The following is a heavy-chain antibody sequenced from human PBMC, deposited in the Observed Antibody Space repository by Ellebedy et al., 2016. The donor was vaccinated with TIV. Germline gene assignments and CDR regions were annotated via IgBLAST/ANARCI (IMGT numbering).Heavy chain of an antibody. CDR1: GYRFLSYG. CDR2: INTYSGDT. V-gene: IGHV1-2*02. J-gene: IGHJ4*02. Sequence: ASVKVSXXASGYRFLSYGITWVRQAPGQGLEWMGWINTYSGDTTYAQKFQGRVTMTREPSISTAYMELSGLRSDDTAVYYCAAKHCTGGNCHHPTFDYWGQGSLVTVSS. CDR3: AAKHCTGGNCHHPTFDY. D-gene: IGHD2-8*02.